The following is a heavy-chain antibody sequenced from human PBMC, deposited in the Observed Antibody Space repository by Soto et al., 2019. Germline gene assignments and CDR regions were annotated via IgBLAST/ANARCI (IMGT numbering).Heavy chain of an antibody. D-gene: IGHD3-22*01. CDR2: IYDGYSA. CDR1: GGSMNSYY. Sequence: QVQLQESGPGLVKPSETLSLTCTVSGGSMNSYYWSWIRQPPGTGLEWLGYIYDGYSANYNPSHTSRVIISVDTSKNQFYLRLTSVTAADTAVYYCARASYDTSGYSIDPWGQGTLVTVSS. CDR3: ARASYDTSGYSIDP. V-gene: IGHV4-59*01. J-gene: IGHJ5*02.